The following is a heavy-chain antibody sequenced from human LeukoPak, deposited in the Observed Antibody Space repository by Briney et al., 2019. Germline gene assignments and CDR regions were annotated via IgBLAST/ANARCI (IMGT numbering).Heavy chain of an antibody. J-gene: IGHJ4*02. CDR1: GLTFNGFE. V-gene: IGHV3-48*03. Sequence: GGSLRLSCVGPGLTFNGFEMNWVRQAPGKGLEWVSYIRGDGSLKTYAESVKGRFTISRDNAKNSVYLQMDSLRVEDTAIYYCARRFRDWGQGILVTVSS. D-gene: IGHD5-24*01. CDR2: IRGDGSLK. CDR3: ARRFRD.